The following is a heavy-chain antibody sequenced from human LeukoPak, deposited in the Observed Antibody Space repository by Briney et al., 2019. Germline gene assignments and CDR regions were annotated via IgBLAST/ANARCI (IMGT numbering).Heavy chain of an antibody. J-gene: IGHJ4*02. CDR3: AKDLLRLPGIAAAGPATY. CDR1: GFTFSSYG. Sequence: GGSLRLSCAASGFTFSSYGMHWVRQAPGKGLEWVAVISYDGSNKYYADSVKGRFTISRDNSKNTLYLQMNSLRAEDTAVYCCAKDLLRLPGIAAAGPATYWGQGTLVTVSS. CDR2: ISYDGSNK. V-gene: IGHV3-30*18. D-gene: IGHD6-13*01.